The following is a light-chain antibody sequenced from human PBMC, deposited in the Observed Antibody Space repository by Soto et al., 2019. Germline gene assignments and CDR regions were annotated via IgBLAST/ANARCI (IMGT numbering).Light chain of an antibody. CDR2: EDD. V-gene: IGLV6-57*03. CDR1: RGSGASNY. J-gene: IGLJ3*02. Sequence: NFMLTQPHSLSESQGKTVTISCTRSRGSGASNYVQWYQRRPGSAPSLLIYEDDQRSSGVPARFSGSIDSSSNSASLTVSGLKPEDEADYYCQCFDNNNLKWVFGGVTPLTVL. CDR3: QCFDNNNLKWV.